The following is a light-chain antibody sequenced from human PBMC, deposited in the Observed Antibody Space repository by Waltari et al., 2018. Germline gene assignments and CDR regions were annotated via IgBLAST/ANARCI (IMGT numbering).Light chain of an antibody. CDR3: CSFAGSYTYV. CDR2: DVS. J-gene: IGLJ1*01. V-gene: IGLV2-11*01. CDR1: RSDVGGYNY. Sequence: QSALTQPRSVSGSPGQSVTISCPGTRSDVGGYNYFSWYQTHPGKAPKLMIYDVSERPSGVPDRFSGSKSGNTASLVISGIQTEDEADYFCCSFAGSYTYVFGTGTKVIVL.